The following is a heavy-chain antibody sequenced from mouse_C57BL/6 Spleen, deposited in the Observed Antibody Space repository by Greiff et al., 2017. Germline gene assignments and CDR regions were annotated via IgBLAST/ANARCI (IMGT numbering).Heavy chain of an antibody. Sequence: QVQLKESGPELVKPGASVKISCKASGYTFTDYYINWVQPRPGQGLEWIGWIFPGRGSTYSNEKFKGKATLTVDKSSRTAYMLLSSLTSEDSAVDFCARSIYYGNSYALDYWGQGTSVTVSS. J-gene: IGHJ4*01. CDR2: IFPGRGST. CDR3: ARSIYYGNSYALDY. CDR1: GYTFTDYY. D-gene: IGHD2-1*01. V-gene: IGHV1-75*01.